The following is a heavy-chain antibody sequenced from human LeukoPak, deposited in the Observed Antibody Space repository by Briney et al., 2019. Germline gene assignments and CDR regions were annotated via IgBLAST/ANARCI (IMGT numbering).Heavy chain of an antibody. J-gene: IGHJ6*02. CDR3: AKGFGSSFYYGVDV. Sequence: PGGSLRLSCAASGFSFSSYWMSWVRQAPGKGLEWVASIKQDGSEKYYVDSAKGRFTISRDNAKNSLYLQMNSLRAEDTAVYYCAKGFGSSFYYGVDVWGQGTTVTVSS. CDR1: GFSFSSYW. CDR2: IKQDGSEK. D-gene: IGHD3-10*01. V-gene: IGHV3-7*05.